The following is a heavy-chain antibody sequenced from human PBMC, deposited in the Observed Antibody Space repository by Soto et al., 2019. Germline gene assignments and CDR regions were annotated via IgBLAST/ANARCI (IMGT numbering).Heavy chain of an antibody. Sequence: ETLSLTCTVSGGSISSYYWSWIRQPPGKGLEWIGYIYYSGSTNYNPSLKSRVTISVDTSKNQFSLKLSSVTAADTAVYYCARAATMVDDAFDIWGQGTMVTVSS. D-gene: IGHD5-12*01. V-gene: IGHV4-59*01. CDR3: ARAATMVDDAFDI. CDR2: IYYSGST. J-gene: IGHJ3*02. CDR1: GGSISSYY.